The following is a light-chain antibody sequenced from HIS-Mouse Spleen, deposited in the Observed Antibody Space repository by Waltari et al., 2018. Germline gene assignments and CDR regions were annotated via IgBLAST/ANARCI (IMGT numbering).Light chain of an antibody. Sequence: QSALTQPASVSGSPGQSITIPCTGTSSDVGGSNYVSWYQQHPGKAPKLMIYDVSNRPSGVSNRFSGSKSGNTASLTISGLQAEDEADYYCCSYAGSSTFEVFGGGTKLTVL. J-gene: IGLJ2*01. CDR3: CSYAGSSTFEV. CDR2: DVS. V-gene: IGLV2-14*03. CDR1: SSDVGGSNY.